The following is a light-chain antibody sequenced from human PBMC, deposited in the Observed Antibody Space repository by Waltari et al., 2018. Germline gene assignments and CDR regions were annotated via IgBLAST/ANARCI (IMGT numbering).Light chain of an antibody. CDR3: QQANSLPL. J-gene: IGKJ4*01. CDR1: QGISTW. CDR2: AAS. V-gene: IGKV1-12*01. Sequence: DIQMTQSPSSVSASVGARVTITCRASQGISTWLGWYQQKPGKAPKPLTYAASSLQSGVPSRFSGSGSGTEFTLTISSLQPEDFATYYCQQANSLPLFGGGTKVEIK.